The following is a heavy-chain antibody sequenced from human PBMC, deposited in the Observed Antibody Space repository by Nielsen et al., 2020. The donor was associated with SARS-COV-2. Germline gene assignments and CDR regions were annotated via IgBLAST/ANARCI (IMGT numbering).Heavy chain of an antibody. Sequence: GGSLRLSCIASGFPFDDYAMHWVQQAPGKGLEWVSGISWNGAYKGYADSVKGRFTISRDNAKNSLYLQMNSLRAEDTALYYCAKAYSSGWYWCLDYWGQGTLVTVSS. J-gene: IGHJ4*02. CDR2: ISWNGAYK. D-gene: IGHD6-19*01. CDR1: GFPFDDYA. CDR3: AKAYSSGWYWCLDY. V-gene: IGHV3-9*01.